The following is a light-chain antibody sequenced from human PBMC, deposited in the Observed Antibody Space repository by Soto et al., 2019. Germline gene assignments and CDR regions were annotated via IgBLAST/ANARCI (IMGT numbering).Light chain of an antibody. J-gene: IGKJ1*01. Sequence: DIQMTQSPSTLSASVGDRITITCRASQSISSWLAWYQHKPGKTPKLLIYKASSLDSGVSSRFSGCGSGTEFTLTISTLQPDDFAPYECQQYNSYSWTFGQGTKVESK. CDR1: QSISSW. CDR2: KAS. CDR3: QQYNSYSWT. V-gene: IGKV1-5*03.